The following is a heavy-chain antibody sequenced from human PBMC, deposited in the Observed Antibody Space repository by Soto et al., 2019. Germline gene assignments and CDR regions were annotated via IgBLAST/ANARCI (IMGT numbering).Heavy chain of an antibody. D-gene: IGHD3-22*01. CDR3: ARDRGPSSGYYPYWFDP. V-gene: IGHV1-3*01. Sequence: ASVKVSCKASGYTFTGYAMHWVRQAPGQRLEWMGWINAGNGNTKYAQKFQGRVTITTDTSTSTAYMELSSLRSEDTAVYYCARDRGPSSGYYPYWFDPWGQGTLVTVSS. CDR1: GYTFTGYA. J-gene: IGHJ5*02. CDR2: INAGNGNT.